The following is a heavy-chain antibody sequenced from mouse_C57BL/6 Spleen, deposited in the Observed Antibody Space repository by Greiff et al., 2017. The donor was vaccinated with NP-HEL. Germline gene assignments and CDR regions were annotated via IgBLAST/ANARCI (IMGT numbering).Heavy chain of an antibody. CDR1: GYTFTSYW. CDR3: ARGGYYSSSFAD. Sequence: QVQLQQPGAELVRPGSSVKLSCKASGYTFTSYWMHWVKQRPIQGLEWIGNIDPSDSETHYNQKFKDKATLTVDKSSSTAYMQLSSLTSEDSAVYDCARGGYYSSSFADWGQGILVTVSA. J-gene: IGHJ3*01. V-gene: IGHV1-52*01. CDR2: IDPSDSET. D-gene: IGHD1-1*01.